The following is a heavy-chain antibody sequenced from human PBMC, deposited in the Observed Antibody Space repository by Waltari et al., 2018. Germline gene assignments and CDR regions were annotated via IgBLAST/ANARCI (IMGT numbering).Heavy chain of an antibody. J-gene: IGHJ4*02. CDR3: AREVAGPSDY. Sequence: QLQLQESGPGLVKPSETLSLTCTVSGGSISSSSYYWGWIRQPPGEGLEWIGSIYYSGSTYYNPSLKSRVTISVDTSKNQFSLKLSSVTAADTAVYYCAREVAGPSDYWGQGTLVTVSS. CDR2: IYYSGST. V-gene: IGHV4-39*07. D-gene: IGHD6-19*01. CDR1: GGSISSSSYY.